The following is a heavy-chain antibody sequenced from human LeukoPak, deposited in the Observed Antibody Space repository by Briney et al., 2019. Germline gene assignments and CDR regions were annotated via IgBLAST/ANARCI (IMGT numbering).Heavy chain of an antibody. CDR2: MYYSGST. Sequence: SETLSLTCAVSGGSISYYYWSWIRQPPGKGLEWIGTMYYSGSTYYNPSLKSRVTMSVDTSKNQFSLKLSSVTAADTAVYYCARLSGYTSGWYVDYWGQGTLVTVSS. V-gene: IGHV4-59*04. CDR1: GGSISYYY. D-gene: IGHD6-19*01. J-gene: IGHJ4*02. CDR3: ARLSGYTSGWYVDY.